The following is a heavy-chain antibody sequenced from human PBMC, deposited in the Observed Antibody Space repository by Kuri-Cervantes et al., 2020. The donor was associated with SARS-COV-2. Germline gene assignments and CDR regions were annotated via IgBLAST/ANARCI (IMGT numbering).Heavy chain of an antibody. V-gene: IGHV3-23*01. J-gene: IGHJ6*02. Sequence: GESLKISCAASGFTFSSYAMSWVRQAPGKGLEWVSAISGSGGSTYYADSVKGRFTISRDNSKNTLYLQMNSLRAEDTAVYYCAKDLNYVVPAAISSYYYYYYGMDVWGQGTTVTVSS. CDR3: AKDLNYVVPAAISSYYYYYYGMDV. CDR1: GFTFSSYA. CDR2: ISGSGGST. D-gene: IGHD2-2*01.